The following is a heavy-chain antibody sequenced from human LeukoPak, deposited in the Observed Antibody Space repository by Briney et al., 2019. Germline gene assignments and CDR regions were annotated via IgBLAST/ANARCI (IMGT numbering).Heavy chain of an antibody. V-gene: IGHV3-53*01. CDR3: ARRQLDAFDI. CDR1: GFTVSSNY. CDR2: IYSGGST. D-gene: IGHD5-24*01. Sequence: PGGSLRLSCAASGFTVSSNYMSWVRQAPGKGLEWVSVIYSGGSTYYADSVKGGFTISRDNSKTTLYLQMNSLRAEDTAVYYCARRQLDAFDIWGQGTMVTVSS. J-gene: IGHJ3*02.